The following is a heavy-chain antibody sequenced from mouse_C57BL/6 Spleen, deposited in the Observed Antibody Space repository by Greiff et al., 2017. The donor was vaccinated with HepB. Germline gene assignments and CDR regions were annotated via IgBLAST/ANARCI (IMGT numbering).Heavy chain of an antibody. CDR1: GFTFSDYG. CDR3: ARNIYYYGSSYNYFDY. V-gene: IGHV5-17*01. CDR2: ISSGSSTI. Sequence: EVKLVESGGGLVKPGGSLKLSCAASGFTFSDYGMHWVRQAPEKGLEWVAYISSGSSTIYYADTVKGRFTISRDNAKNTLFLQMTSLRSEDTAMYYCARNIYYYGSSYNYFDYWGQGTTLTVSS. D-gene: IGHD1-1*01. J-gene: IGHJ2*01.